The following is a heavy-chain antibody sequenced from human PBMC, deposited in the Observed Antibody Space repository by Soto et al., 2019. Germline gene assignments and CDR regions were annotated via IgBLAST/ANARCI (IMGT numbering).Heavy chain of an antibody. V-gene: IGHV3-49*03. CDR1: GFTFPDPP. J-gene: IGHJ4*02. D-gene: IGHD4-17*01. Sequence: EVQLVESGGGLIQPGRSLRLSCTPSGFTFPDPPVSWFRQAPGKGLEWLGFIRSRPYGGTTEYAASVEGRFTISRDNSEGIAYLQMNSLKTEDTAVYYCAKKFDYGDYPFYFDYWGQGTLVTVSS. CDR2: IRSRPYGGTT. CDR3: AKKFDYGDYPFYFDY.